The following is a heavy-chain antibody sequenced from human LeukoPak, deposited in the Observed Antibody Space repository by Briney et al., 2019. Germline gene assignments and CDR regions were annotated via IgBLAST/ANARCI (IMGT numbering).Heavy chain of an antibody. CDR1: GGSISSGGYY. V-gene: IGHV4-31*03. Sequence: PSQTLSLTCTVSGGSISSGGYYWSWIRQHPGKGLEWIGYIYYSGSTYYNPSLKSRVTISVDTSKNQFSLKLSSVTAADTAVYYCARLGRLGHSGSHLFDPWGQGTLVTVSS. D-gene: IGHD5-12*01. CDR3: ARLGRLGHSGSHLFDP. J-gene: IGHJ5*02. CDR2: IYYSGST.